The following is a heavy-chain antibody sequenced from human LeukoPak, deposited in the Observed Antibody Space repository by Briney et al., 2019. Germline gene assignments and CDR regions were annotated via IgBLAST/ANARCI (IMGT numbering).Heavy chain of an antibody. J-gene: IGHJ4*02. CDR3: AKSLLYYYGSGSYLDY. V-gene: IGHV3-30*18. D-gene: IGHD3-10*01. CDR1: GFTFSSYG. Sequence: GGSLRLSCAASGFTFSSYGMHWVRQAPGKGLEWVAVISYDGSNKYYADSVKGRFTISRDNSKNTLYLQMNSLRAEDTAVYYCAKSLLYYYGSGSYLDYWGQGTLVTVSS. CDR2: ISYDGSNK.